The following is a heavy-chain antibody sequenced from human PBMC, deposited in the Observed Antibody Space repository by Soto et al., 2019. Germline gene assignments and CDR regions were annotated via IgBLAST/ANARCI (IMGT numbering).Heavy chain of an antibody. Sequence: SETLSLTCTVSGVSVSGSSCWTWIRQAPGKGLEWIECIFYNGTTNYNPSLRSPVTISVDTSKNQFSLKVTSVTAADTAVYWCARSRAGFPNAFDIWGQGTMVTVSS. J-gene: IGHJ3*02. CDR2: IFYNGTT. V-gene: IGHV4-61*01. D-gene: IGHD3-10*01. CDR1: GVSVSGSSC. CDR3: ARSRAGFPNAFDI.